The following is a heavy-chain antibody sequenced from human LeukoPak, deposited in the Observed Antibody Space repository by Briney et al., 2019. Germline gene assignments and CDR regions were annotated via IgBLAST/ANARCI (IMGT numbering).Heavy chain of an antibody. J-gene: IGHJ4*02. D-gene: IGHD6-19*01. CDR2: ISYDGNNK. Sequence: GGSLRLSCAASGFTFSSYAMHWVRQAPGKGXXXXXXISYDGNNKNYADSVKGRFTISRDNSKNTLYLQMNSLRAEDTAVYYCARDSGRGWSFFDYWGQGTLVTVSS. CDR3: ARDSGRGWSFFDY. CDR1: GFTFSSYA. V-gene: IGHV3-30*01.